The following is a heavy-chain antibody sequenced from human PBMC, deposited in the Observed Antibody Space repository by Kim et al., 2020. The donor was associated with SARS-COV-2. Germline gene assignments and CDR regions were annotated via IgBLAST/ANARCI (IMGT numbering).Heavy chain of an antibody. V-gene: IGHV3-30*02. J-gene: IGHJ6*02. D-gene: IGHD6-13*01. CDR3: AKELYSSSWYQQNGMDV. Sequence: GKGRFTISRDNSKNTLYLQMNSLRAEDTAVYYCAKELYSSSWYQQNGMDVWGQGTTVTVSS.